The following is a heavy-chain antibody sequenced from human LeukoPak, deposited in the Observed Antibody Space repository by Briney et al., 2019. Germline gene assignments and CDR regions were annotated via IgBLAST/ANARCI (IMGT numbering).Heavy chain of an antibody. CDR1: GFTFSSYG. CDR2: IRYDGSNK. Sequence: PGGSLRLSCAASGFTFSSYGTHWVRQAPGKGLEWVAFIRYDGSNKYYADSVKGRFTISRDNSKSTLYLQMNSLRAEDTAVYYCAKGFLEWLLYDDAFDIWGQGTMVTVSS. V-gene: IGHV3-30*02. D-gene: IGHD3-3*01. CDR3: AKGFLEWLLYDDAFDI. J-gene: IGHJ3*02.